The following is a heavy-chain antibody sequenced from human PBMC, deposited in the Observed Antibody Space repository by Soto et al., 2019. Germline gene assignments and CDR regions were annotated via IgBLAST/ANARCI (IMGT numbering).Heavy chain of an antibody. V-gene: IGHV1-2*02. CDR2: INPNSGGT. CDR3: ARGLDYYDSSGYFTTYYFDF. CDR1: VYTFTCYY. D-gene: IGHD3-22*01. Sequence: XSVKVSCKASVYTFTCYYMHWVRQAPGQGLEWMGWINPNSGGTNYEQKFQGRVTMTRDTSISTAYMELSRLRSDDTAVYYCARGLDYYDSSGYFTTYYFDFWGQGALVTVSS. J-gene: IGHJ4*02.